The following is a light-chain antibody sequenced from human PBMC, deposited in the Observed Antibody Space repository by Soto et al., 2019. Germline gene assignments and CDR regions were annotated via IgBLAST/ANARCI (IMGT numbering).Light chain of an antibody. CDR1: QGIGSW. CDR2: AAS. J-gene: IGKJ4*01. CDR3: QQANYFPLT. Sequence: DIQMPQSPPVVYASVGDRVTITCRACQGIGSWLAWYQQKPGRAPKVLIYAASNLQSGVPSRFSGSGAGTDFTLHISNLQPEDFATYYCQQANYFPLTFGGETKVEIK. V-gene: IGKV1-12*01.